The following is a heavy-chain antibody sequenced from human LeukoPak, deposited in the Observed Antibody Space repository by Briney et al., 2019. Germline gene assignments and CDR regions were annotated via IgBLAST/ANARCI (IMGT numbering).Heavy chain of an antibody. Sequence: GGSLRLSCAASEFTFSSYSMNWVRQAPGKGLEWVGRIKRKIDGETTDYAAPVKGRFTISRDDSKSTLYLQMNSLKSEDTAVYYCTTLSFVWFGDDYWGQGTLVTVSS. CDR1: EFTFSSYS. D-gene: IGHD3-10*01. CDR3: TTLSFVWFGDDY. J-gene: IGHJ4*02. CDR2: IKRKIDGETT. V-gene: IGHV3-15*01.